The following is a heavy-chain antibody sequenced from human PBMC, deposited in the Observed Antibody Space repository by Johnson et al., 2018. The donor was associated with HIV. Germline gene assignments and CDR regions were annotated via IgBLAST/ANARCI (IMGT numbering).Heavy chain of an antibody. CDR2: TQYAGSNK. J-gene: IGHJ3*02. D-gene: IGHD3-22*01. V-gene: IGHV3-30*02. CDR3: AKETRDSRSAFDI. Sequence: QVQVVESGGGVVQPGGSLRLSCAASGFSFSSYGIHWVRQAPGKGLEWVAFTQYAGSNKYYADSVKGRFTISRDNSTKTVYLQMNSLRAEDTAVYYYAKETRDSRSAFDIWGQGTMVTVSS. CDR1: GFSFSSYG.